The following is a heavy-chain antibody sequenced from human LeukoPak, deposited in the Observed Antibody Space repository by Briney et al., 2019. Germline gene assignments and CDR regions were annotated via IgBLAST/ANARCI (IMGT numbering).Heavy chain of an antibody. J-gene: IGHJ5*02. CDR3: AKDGGGYCSGSSCSGGWFDP. CDR2: IWYDGSDE. D-gene: IGHD2-2*01. V-gene: IGHV3-33*06. CDR1: GFMFSTYG. Sequence: GGSLRLSCAASGFMFSTYGLHWVRQAPGKGLEWVALIWYDGSDEYYADSVKGRFTISRDNSKNTLYLQMNSLRAGDTAVYYCAKDGGGYCSGSSCSGGWFDPWGQGTQVTVSS.